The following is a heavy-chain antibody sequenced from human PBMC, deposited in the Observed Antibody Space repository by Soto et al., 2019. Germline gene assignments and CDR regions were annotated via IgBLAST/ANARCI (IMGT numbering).Heavy chain of an antibody. CDR3: ARQETRGYSYGDFDY. CDR1: GGSISSSSYY. V-gene: IGHV4-39*01. D-gene: IGHD5-18*01. Sequence: SETLSLTCTVSGGSISSSSYYWGWIRQPPGKGLEWIGSIYYSGSTYYNPSLKSRVTISVDTSKNQFPLKLSSVTAADTAVYYCARQETRGYSYGDFDYWGQGTLVTVS. CDR2: IYYSGST. J-gene: IGHJ4*02.